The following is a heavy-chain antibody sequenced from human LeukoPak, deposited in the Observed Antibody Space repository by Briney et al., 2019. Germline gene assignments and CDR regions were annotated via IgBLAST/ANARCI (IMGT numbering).Heavy chain of an antibody. J-gene: IGHJ4*02. CDR2: ISGSGSRT. V-gene: IGHV3-23*01. CDR3: AKASVYYGSYYFDY. D-gene: IGHD3-10*01. CDR1: GFTFSSYA. Sequence: GGSLRLSCAASGFTFSSYAMSWVRQAPGKGLEWVSDISGSGSRTYYADSVKGRFTISRDNSKNTLYLQMNSLRAEDTAVYYCAKASVYYGSYYFDYWGQGTLVTVSS.